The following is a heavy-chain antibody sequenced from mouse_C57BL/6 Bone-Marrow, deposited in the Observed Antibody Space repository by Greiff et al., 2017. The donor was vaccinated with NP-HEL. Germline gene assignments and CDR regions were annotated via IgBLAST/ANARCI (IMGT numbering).Heavy chain of an antibody. CDR2: IYPRSGNT. Sequence: QVQLKESGAELARPGASVKLSCKASGYTFTSYGISWVKQRTGQGLEWIGEIYPRSGNTYYNEKFKGKATLTADKSSSTAYMELRSLTSEDSAVYFCAREDYYGSSPYWGQGTTLTVSS. CDR3: AREDYYGSSPY. D-gene: IGHD1-1*01. V-gene: IGHV1-81*01. J-gene: IGHJ2*01. CDR1: GYTFTSYG.